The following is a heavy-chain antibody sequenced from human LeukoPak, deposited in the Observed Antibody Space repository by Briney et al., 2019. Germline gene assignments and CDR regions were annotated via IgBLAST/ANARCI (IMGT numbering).Heavy chain of an antibody. CDR2: LFHIGTP. V-gene: IGHV4-59*08. CDR1: GGSISNYY. J-gene: IGHJ4*02. Sequence: PSETLSLTCTVSGGSISNYYWSWIRQPPGKGLEWIGYLFHIGTPRYNPSLKSRVTISADTSKNQFFLTLNSTTAADTAVYYCARRRGWKQQLVYFDYWGQGTLATVSS. D-gene: IGHD6-13*01. CDR3: ARRRGWKQQLVYFDY.